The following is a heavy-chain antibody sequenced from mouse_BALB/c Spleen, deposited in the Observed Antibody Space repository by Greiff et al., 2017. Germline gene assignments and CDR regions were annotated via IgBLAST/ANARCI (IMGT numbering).Heavy chain of an antibody. CDR2: INSNGGST. Sequence: DVKLVESGGGLVQPGGSLKLSCAASGFTFSSYGMSWVRQTPDKRLELVATINSNGGSTYYPDSVKGRFTISRDNAKNTLYLQMSSLKSEDTAMYYCARDRDGNYPAWFAYWGQGTLVTVSA. CDR1: GFTFSSYG. J-gene: IGHJ3*01. CDR3: ARDRDGNYPAWFAY. D-gene: IGHD2-1*01. V-gene: IGHV5-6-3*01.